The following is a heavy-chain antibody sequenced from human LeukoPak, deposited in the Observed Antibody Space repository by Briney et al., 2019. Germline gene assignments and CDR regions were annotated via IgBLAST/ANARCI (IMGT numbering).Heavy chain of an antibody. Sequence: ASVRVSCKALGYTFRNFYIHWVRQAPGKGFEWMGWINADSGSTQYVQKFQGRVTMTRDTSTSTVYMELDRLSSDDTAMYYCARAMSGDVFDYWGHGTLV. CDR2: INADSGST. CDR1: GYTFRNFY. J-gene: IGHJ4*01. CDR3: ARAMSGDVFDY. D-gene: IGHD3-10*01. V-gene: IGHV1-2*02.